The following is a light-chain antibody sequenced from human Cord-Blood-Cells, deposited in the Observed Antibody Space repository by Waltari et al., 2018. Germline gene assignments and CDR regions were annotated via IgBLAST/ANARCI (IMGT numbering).Light chain of an antibody. Sequence: DIQMTQSPSSLSASVGDRVTITCQASQDISNYLNWYQQKPGKAPKLLIYDASNLETGVPSRCSGSGSGTDFTLTISSLQPEDIATYYCQQYDNLPYTFGQGTKLEIK. V-gene: IGKV1-33*01. CDR3: QQYDNLPYT. CDR2: DAS. J-gene: IGKJ2*01. CDR1: QDISNY.